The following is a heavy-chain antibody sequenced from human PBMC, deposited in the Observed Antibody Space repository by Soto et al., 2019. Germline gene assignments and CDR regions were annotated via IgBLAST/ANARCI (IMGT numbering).Heavy chain of an antibody. J-gene: IGHJ6*03. V-gene: IGHV1-24*01. CDR2: FDPEDGET. Sequence: ASVKVSCKVSGYTLTELSMHWVRQAPGKGLEWMGGFDPEDGETIYAQKFQGRVTMTEDTYTDTAYMGLSSLRSDETAGYYCATAGWGKAAVAIYYMDVWGKGTTVTVSS. CDR3: ATAGWGKAAVAIYYMDV. CDR1: GYTLTELS. D-gene: IGHD6-13*01.